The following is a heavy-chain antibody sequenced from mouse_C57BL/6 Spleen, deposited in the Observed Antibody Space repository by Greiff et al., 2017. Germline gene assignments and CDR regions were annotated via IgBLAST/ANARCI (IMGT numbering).Heavy chain of an antibody. CDR1: GFNIKDYY. CDR3: ASPTTVVAYYYAMDY. V-gene: IGHV14-2*01. CDR2: IDPEDGET. D-gene: IGHD1-1*01. Sequence: EVMLVESGAELVKPGASVKLSCTASGFNIKDYYMHWVKQRTEQGLEWIGRIDPEDGETKYAPKFQGKATITADTSSNTAYLQLSSLTSEDTAVYYCASPTTVVAYYYAMDYWGQGTSVTVSS. J-gene: IGHJ4*01.